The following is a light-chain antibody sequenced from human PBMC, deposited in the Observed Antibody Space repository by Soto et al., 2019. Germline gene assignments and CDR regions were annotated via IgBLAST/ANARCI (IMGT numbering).Light chain of an antibody. CDR2: GHN. CDR3: QSFDSSVSGSGV. J-gene: IGLJ3*02. V-gene: IGLV1-40*01. CDR1: YSNIGAGFE. Sequence: QSALTQPPSVSGAPGQRVTISCSGSYSNIGAGFEVHWYQQVPGTAPKLLVSGHNNRPSGVPDRFFGSKSGTSASLTIIGLQAEDEADYYCQSFDSSVSGSGVVCGGTKLTV.